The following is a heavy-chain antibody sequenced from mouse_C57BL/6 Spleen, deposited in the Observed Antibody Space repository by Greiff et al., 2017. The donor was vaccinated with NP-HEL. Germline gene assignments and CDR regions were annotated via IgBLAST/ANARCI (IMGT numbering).Heavy chain of an antibody. D-gene: IGHD1-1*01. CDR1: GYTFTDYE. CDR2: IDPETGGT. J-gene: IGHJ2*01. CDR3: TRWGGFTTVVEDY. Sequence: VQLQQSGAELVRPGASVPLSCKASGYTFTDYEMHWVKQTPVHGLEWIGAIDPETGGTAYNQKFKGKAILTADKSSSTAYMELRSLTSEDSAVYYCTRWGGFTTVVEDYWGQGTTLTVSS. V-gene: IGHV1-15*01.